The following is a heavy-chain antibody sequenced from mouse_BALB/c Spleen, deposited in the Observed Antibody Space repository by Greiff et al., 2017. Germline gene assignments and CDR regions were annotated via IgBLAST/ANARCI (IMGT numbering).Heavy chain of an antibody. CDR3: ARWDGNYGAY. V-gene: IGHV3-2*02. CDR2: ISYSGST. Sequence: ESGPGLVKPSQSLSLTCTVTGYSITSDYAWNWIRQFPGNKLEWMGYISYSGSTSYNPSLKSRISITRDTSKNQFFLQLNSVTTEDTATYYCARWDGNYGAYWGQGTLVTVSA. J-gene: IGHJ3*01. D-gene: IGHD2-1*01. CDR1: GYSITSDYA.